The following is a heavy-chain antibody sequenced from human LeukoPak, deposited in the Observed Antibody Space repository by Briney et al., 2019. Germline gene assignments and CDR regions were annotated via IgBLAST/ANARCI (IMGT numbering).Heavy chain of an antibody. CDR2: ISGSGGST. J-gene: IGHJ6*03. D-gene: IGHD3-3*01. CDR3: AKDATIFGETNLNYYYYYYMDV. V-gene: IGHV3-23*01. CDR1: GFSFSSYA. Sequence: GSLRLSCAASGFSFSSYAMSWVRQAPGKGLEWVSAISGSGGSTYYADSVKGRFTISRDNSKNTLYLQMNSLRAEDTAVYYCAKDATIFGETNLNYYYYYYMDVWGKGTTVTVSS.